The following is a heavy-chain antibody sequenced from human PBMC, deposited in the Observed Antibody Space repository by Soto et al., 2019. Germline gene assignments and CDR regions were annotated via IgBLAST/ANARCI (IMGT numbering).Heavy chain of an antibody. CDR3: ARDLGYYYDSSGYYIDY. V-gene: IGHV1-69*13. CDR1: GGTFSSYA. CDR2: IIPIFGTA. Sequence: ASVKVSCKASGGTFSSYAISWVRQAPGQGLEWMGGIIPIFGTANYAQKFQGRVTITADESTSTAYMELSSLRSEDTAVYYCARDLGYYYDSSGYYIDYWGQGTLVTVSS. J-gene: IGHJ4*02. D-gene: IGHD3-22*01.